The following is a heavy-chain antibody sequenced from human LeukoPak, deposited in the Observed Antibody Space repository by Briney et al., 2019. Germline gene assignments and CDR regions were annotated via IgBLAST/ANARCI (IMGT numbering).Heavy chain of an antibody. CDR2: INHSGST. CDR3: ARVQYNYYYMDV. CDR1: GGSFSGYY. J-gene: IGHJ6*03. Sequence: SETLSLTCAVYGGSFSGYYWSWIRQPPGKGLEWIGEINHSGSTNYNPSLKSRVTISVDTSKNQFPLKLSSVTAADTAVYYFARVQYNYYYMDVWGKGTTVTVSS. V-gene: IGHV4-34*01. D-gene: IGHD4-11*01.